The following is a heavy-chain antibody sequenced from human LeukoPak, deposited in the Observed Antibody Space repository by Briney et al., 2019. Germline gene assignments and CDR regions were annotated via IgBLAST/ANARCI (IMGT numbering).Heavy chain of an antibody. J-gene: IGHJ4*02. CDR2: ISYDGSNK. Sequence: PGRSLRLSCAASGFTFSSYAIHWVRQAPGKGLEWVAVISYDGSNKYYADSVKGRFTISRDNSKNTLYLQMNSLRVEDTAVYYCARTFYSTGTGVPIYYWGQGTLVTVSS. V-gene: IGHV3-30-3*01. D-gene: IGHD6-19*01. CDR3: ARTFYSTGTGVPIYY. CDR1: GFTFSSYA.